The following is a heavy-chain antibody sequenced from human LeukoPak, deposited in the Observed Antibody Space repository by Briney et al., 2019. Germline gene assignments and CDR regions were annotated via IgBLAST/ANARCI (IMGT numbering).Heavy chain of an antibody. V-gene: IGHV4-59*01. Sequence: PSETLSLTCTVSGGSISRYYWSWIRQPPEKGLECIGYIYYSGSTNYNPSLKSRVTISVDTSKSQFSLKLSSVTAADTAVYYCARDKVGATDYWGQGTLVTVSS. CDR2: IYYSGST. J-gene: IGHJ4*02. D-gene: IGHD1-26*01. CDR1: GGSISRYY. CDR3: ARDKVGATDY.